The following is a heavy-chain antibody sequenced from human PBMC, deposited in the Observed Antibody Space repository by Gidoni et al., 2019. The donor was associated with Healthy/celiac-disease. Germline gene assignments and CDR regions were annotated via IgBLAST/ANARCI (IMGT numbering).Heavy chain of an antibody. V-gene: IGHV3-64D*06. CDR3: VKDCSSCPEEYFQH. J-gene: IGHJ1*01. D-gene: IGHD6-13*01. Sequence: EVQLVESGGGLVQPGGSLRLSWSASGFTFSSYAMPWVRQAPGKGLEYVSAISSNGGSTYYADSVKGRFTISRDNSKNTLYLQMSSLRAEDTAVYYCVKDCSSCPEEYFQHWGQGTLVTVSS. CDR1: GFTFSSYA. CDR2: ISSNGGST.